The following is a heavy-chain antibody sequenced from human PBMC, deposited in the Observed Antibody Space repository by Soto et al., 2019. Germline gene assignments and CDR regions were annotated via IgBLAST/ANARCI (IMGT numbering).Heavy chain of an antibody. CDR3: AKYRLGGNFDC. V-gene: IGHV3-23*01. CDR2: ISGTGGST. CDR1: GFTFNNYA. J-gene: IGHJ4*02. Sequence: GGSLRLSCAASGFTFNNYAMNWVRQAPGKGLEWVATISGTGGSTYYADSVKGRFTISRDNSKNTLYLQMNSLRVEDTAVYYSAKYRLGGNFDCWGQGTQVTVSS. D-gene: IGHD3-16*02.